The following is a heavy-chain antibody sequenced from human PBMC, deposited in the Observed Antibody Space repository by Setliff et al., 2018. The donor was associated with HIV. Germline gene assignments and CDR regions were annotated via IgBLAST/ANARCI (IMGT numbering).Heavy chain of an antibody. CDR2: IYYRGSA. Sequence: PSETLSLTCTVSGGSITSHYWSWIRQPPGKGLEWIGYIYYRGSANYNSSLKSRVTMSIDTSTNQFSLKVTSVTAADTAVYYCARSLLPSITVAGTIGYWGQGSLVTVSS. J-gene: IGHJ4*02. D-gene: IGHD6-19*01. CDR1: GGSITSHY. V-gene: IGHV4-59*11. CDR3: ARSLLPSITVAGTIGY.